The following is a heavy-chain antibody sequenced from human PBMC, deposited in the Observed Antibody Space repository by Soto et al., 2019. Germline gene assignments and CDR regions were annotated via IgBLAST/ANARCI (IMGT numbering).Heavy chain of an antibody. J-gene: IGHJ3*02. Sequence: SETLSLTCTVSGGSISSYYWSWIRQPPGKGLEWIGYIYYSGSTNYNPSLKSRVTISVDTSKNQFSLKLSSVTAADTAVYYCARDREQWPDAFDIWGQGTMVTVSS. CDR2: IYYSGST. V-gene: IGHV4-59*12. CDR3: ARDREQWPDAFDI. D-gene: IGHD6-19*01. CDR1: GGSISSYY.